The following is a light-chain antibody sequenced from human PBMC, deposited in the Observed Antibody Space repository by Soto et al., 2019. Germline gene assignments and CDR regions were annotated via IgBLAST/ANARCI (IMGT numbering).Light chain of an antibody. V-gene: IGLV2-14*01. CDR2: EVT. CDR3: SSYTSSGTYV. CDR1: SSDVGGYNY. Sequence: QSALTQPASVSGSPEQSITISCTGTSSDVGGYNYVSWYQKNPGKAPKLMIYEVTNRPSGVASRFSGSRSGNTASLTISGLQAEDQGDYFCSSYTSSGTYVFGTGTKVTVL. J-gene: IGLJ1*01.